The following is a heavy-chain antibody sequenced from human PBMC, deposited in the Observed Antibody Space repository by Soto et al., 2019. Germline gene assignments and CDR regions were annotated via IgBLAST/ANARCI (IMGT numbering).Heavy chain of an antibody. CDR1: GGSVSGYY. V-gene: IGHV4-59*02. J-gene: IGHJ5*02. CDR3: ARAGTTQFLGWFDP. CDR2: IYYSGST. D-gene: IGHD1-7*01. Sequence: PSETLSLTCAVSGGSVSGYYWSWIRQPPGKGLEWIGYIYYSGSTNYNPSLKSRVTISVDTSKNQFSLMLSSVTAADTAVYYCARAGTTQFLGWFDPWGQGTLVTVSS.